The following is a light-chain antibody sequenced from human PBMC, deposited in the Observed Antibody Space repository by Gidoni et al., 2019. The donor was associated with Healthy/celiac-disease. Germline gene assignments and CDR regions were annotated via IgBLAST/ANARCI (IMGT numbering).Light chain of an antibody. Sequence: DLVMPQSPDSLAVSLGERATINCKSSQSVLYSSNNKNYLAWYQQKPGQPPKLLIYWASTRESGVPDRCSGSGSGTDFTLTISSLQAEDVAVYYCQQYYSTPYTFGQGTKLEIK. J-gene: IGKJ2*01. CDR3: QQYYSTPYT. CDR1: QSVLYSSNNKNY. V-gene: IGKV4-1*01. CDR2: WAS.